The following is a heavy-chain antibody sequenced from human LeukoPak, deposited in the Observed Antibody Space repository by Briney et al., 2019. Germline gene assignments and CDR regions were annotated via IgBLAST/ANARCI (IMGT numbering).Heavy chain of an antibody. J-gene: IGHJ4*02. V-gene: IGHV3-7*01. Sequence: GGSLRLSCAASGFTFDAYWMTWVRQAPGKGLEWVANIKQDGSEKNYVDSVKGRFTISRDNAKNSLHLQMNSLRAEDTAVYYCARDPKSYYYDSSGYYYDYWGQGTLVTVSS. CDR3: ARDPKSYYYDSSGYYYDY. CDR2: IKQDGSEK. D-gene: IGHD3-22*01. CDR1: GFTFDAYW.